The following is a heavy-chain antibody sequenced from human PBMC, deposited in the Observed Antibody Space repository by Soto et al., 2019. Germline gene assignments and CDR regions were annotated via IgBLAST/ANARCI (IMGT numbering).Heavy chain of an antibody. Sequence: GGSLRLSCVASGFTFSSYGIHWVRQAPGKGLEWVGVISSDGQTRYYADSVKGRFTISRDNSKNTLYLQMDSLRPEDTAVYYCAKEIAVAGDLDYWGHGTLVTVSS. V-gene: IGHV3-30*18. CDR1: GFTFSSYG. J-gene: IGHJ4*01. CDR2: ISSDGQTR. CDR3: AKEIAVAGDLDY. D-gene: IGHD6-19*01.